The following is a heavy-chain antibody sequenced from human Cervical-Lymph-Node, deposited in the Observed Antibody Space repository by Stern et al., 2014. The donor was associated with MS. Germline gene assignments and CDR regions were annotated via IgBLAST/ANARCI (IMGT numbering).Heavy chain of an antibody. D-gene: IGHD4-23*01. CDR1: GFTFSSYG. CDR3: AREGGNTAKYFQH. CDR2: IWYDGSNK. J-gene: IGHJ1*01. V-gene: IGHV3-33*01. Sequence: QVQLMQSGGGVVQPGRSLRLSCAASGFTFSSYGMHWVRQAPGKGLEWVAVIWYDGSNKYYADSVKGRFTISRDNSKKTLYLQMNSLRAEDTAVYYCAREGGNTAKYFQHWGQGTLVTVSS.